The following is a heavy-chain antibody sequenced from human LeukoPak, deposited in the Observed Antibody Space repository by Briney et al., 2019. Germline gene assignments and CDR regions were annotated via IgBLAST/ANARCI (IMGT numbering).Heavy chain of an antibody. CDR3: ATWGYYDSSGYRFDY. V-gene: IGHV1-69*04. D-gene: IGHD3-22*01. J-gene: IGHJ4*02. Sequence: ASVKVSCNASGGTFSSYAISWVRQAPGQGLEWMGRIIPILGIANYAQKFQGRVTITADKSTSTAYMELSSLRSEDTAVYYCATWGYYDSSGYRFDYWGQGTLVTVSS. CDR2: IIPILGIA. CDR1: GGTFSSYA.